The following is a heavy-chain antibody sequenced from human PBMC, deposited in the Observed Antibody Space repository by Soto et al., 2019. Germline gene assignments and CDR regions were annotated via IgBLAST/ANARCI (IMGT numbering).Heavy chain of an antibody. V-gene: IGHV3-23*01. D-gene: IGHD2-2*02. CDR1: GFSFGSYA. CDR3: ASTYCSSTSCYNYYYYGMDV. J-gene: IGHJ6*02. Sequence: GGSLRLSCAASGFSFGSYALSWVRQAPGKGLEWVSTISGSGGSTYYADSVKGRFTISRDNSKNTLYLQMNSLRAEDTAVYYCASTYCSSTSCYNYYYYGMDVWGQGTTVTVSS. CDR2: ISGSGGST.